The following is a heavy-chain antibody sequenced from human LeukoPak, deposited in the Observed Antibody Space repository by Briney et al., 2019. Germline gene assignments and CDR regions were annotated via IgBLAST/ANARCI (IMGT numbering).Heavy chain of an antibody. Sequence: PGGSLRLSCAASGFTFSSYEMNWVRQAPGKGLEWVSYISSSGSTIYYADSVKGRFTISRDNAKNSPYLQMNSLRAEDTAVYYCASPAIISNDDYWGQGTLVTVSS. CDR1: GFTFSSYE. D-gene: IGHD2-8*01. V-gene: IGHV3-48*03. CDR2: ISSSGSTI. CDR3: ASPAIISNDDY. J-gene: IGHJ4*02.